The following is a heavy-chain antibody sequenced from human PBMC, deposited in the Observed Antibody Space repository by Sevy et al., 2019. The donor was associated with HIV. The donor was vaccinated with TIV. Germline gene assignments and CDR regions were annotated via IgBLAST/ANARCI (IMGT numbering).Heavy chain of an antibody. Sequence: GGSLRLSCAASGFTFTSYSMNWVRQAPGKGLEWVSHISSSSSTIYYADSVKGRFTISRDNAKNSLYLQMNSLRDEDTAVYYCARDYSGSYSFPYYYYCMDVWGQGTTVTVSS. CDR2: ISSSSSTI. D-gene: IGHD1-26*01. J-gene: IGHJ6*02. CDR3: ARDYSGSYSFPYYYYCMDV. CDR1: GFTFTSYS. V-gene: IGHV3-48*02.